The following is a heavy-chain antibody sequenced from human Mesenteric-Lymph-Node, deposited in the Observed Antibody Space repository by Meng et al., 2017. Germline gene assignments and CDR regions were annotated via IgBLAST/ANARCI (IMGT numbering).Heavy chain of an antibody. J-gene: IGHJ4*02. V-gene: IGHV3-23*01. CDR2: ISGSGDST. CDR3: ARSLYYYDSSGYYYEGGY. Sequence: GESLKISCAASGFRFSNYAMSWVRQVPGKGLEWVSAISGSGDSTYYADSVKGHFTISRDNSKNTLYLQMNSLRAEDTAVYYCARSLYYYDSSGYYYEGGYWGQGTLVTVSS. CDR1: GFRFSNYA. D-gene: IGHD3-22*01.